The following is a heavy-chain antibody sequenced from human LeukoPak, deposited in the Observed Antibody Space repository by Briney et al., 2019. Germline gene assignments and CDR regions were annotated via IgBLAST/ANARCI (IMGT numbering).Heavy chain of an antibody. Sequence: PSETLSLTCTVSGGSISSYYWNWIRQSPGKRLEWIGYISYSGSTNYNPSLKSRVTLSLDTSKNQFSLKLSSVTAADTAIYYCAREGAIPAAGNFDYWGQGTLVTVSS. J-gene: IGHJ4*02. D-gene: IGHD6-13*01. CDR1: GGSISSYY. CDR2: ISYSGST. V-gene: IGHV4-59*01. CDR3: AREGAIPAAGNFDY.